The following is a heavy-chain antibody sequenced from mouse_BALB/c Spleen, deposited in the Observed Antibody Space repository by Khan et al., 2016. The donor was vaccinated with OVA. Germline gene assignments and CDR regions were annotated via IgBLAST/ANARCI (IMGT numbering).Heavy chain of an antibody. CDR3: AREVGSWFPY. Sequence: QVQLQQSGTELARPGASVKLSCKASGYIFIDYNINWVKQRTGQGLEWIGEISPGSGNTYYNEKFKGKATLTADKSSSTAYMQLSSLTSEDSAVYFCAREVGSWFPYWGQGTLVTVSA. CDR1: GYIFIDYN. J-gene: IGHJ3*01. D-gene: IGHD1-1*02. CDR2: ISPGSGNT. V-gene: IGHV1-77*01.